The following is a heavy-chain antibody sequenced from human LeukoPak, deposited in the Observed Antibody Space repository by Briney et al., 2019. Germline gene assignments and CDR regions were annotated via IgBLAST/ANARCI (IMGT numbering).Heavy chain of an antibody. CDR3: AKLGGTARFDP. J-gene: IGHJ5*02. V-gene: IGHV3-7*01. D-gene: IGHD1-7*01. CDR1: GFTFISYW. CDR2: IKQDGSEK. Sequence: GGSLRLTCGASGFTFISYWMSSVRQAPGRGLEWVANIKQDGSEKDYVDSVKGRFTISRDNAKNSLYLQMTNLRAEDTAIYYCAKLGGTARFDPWGQGTLVTVSS.